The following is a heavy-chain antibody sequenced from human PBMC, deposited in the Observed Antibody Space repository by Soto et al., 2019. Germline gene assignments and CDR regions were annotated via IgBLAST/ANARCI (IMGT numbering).Heavy chain of an antibody. D-gene: IGHD5-18*01. J-gene: IGHJ5*02. Sequence: SETLSLTCTVSGGSVNSVDYYWSWIRQPPGEGLEWIGHIFYSGSTNYNPALKSRVTISVDTSKSQFSLKLSSVTAADTAVYYCAKDSGYNYGYFRWFDPWGQGTLVTVSS. CDR2: IFYSGST. CDR1: GGSVNSVDYY. V-gene: IGHV4-61*08. CDR3: AKDSGYNYGYFRWFDP.